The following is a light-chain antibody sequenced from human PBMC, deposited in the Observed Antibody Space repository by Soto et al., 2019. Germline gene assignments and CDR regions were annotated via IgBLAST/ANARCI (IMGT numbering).Light chain of an antibody. V-gene: IGLV2-8*01. CDR2: EVS. CDR1: SSDVGGYNY. CDR3: SSYAGRNLYV. Sequence: NSSDVGGYNYVSWYQQHPGKAPKIMIYEVSQRPSGVPARFSGYKSGNTASLTVSGLQFQAEDDNHCSSYAGRNLYVLGPVIKIT. J-gene: IGLJ1*01.